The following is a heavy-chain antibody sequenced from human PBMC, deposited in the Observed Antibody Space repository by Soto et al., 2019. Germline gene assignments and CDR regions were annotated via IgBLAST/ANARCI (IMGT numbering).Heavy chain of an antibody. D-gene: IGHD1-26*01. V-gene: IGHV3-30*18. CDR2: ISYDGSNK. CDR1: GFTFSSCA. CDR3: AKDRLVGADSPLDY. Sequence: AASGFTFSSCALHWVRQAPGKGLEWVAVISYDGSNKYYADSVKGRFTISRDNSKNTLYLQMNSLRAEDTAVYYCAKDRLVGADSPLDYWGQGTLVTVSS. J-gene: IGHJ4*02.